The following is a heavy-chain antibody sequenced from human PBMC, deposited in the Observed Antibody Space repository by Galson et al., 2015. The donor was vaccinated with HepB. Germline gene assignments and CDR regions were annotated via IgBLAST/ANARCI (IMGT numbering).Heavy chain of an antibody. Sequence: SVKVSCKASGSIFSNYPFTWVRQAPGQGLEWMGGIIPIFGTVSSAPRFHGRVTITADESTSTVHMELSGLRSDDTAVYYCARVAGMTTVTTWFPFDDWGQGTMVTVSS. CDR3: ARVAGMTTVTTWFPFDD. D-gene: IGHD4-17*01. V-gene: IGHV1-69*13. CDR2: IIPIFGTV. J-gene: IGHJ3*01. CDR1: GSIFSNYP.